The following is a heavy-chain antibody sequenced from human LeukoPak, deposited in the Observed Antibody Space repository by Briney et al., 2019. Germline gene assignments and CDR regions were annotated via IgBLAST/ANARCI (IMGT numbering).Heavy chain of an antibody. CDR1: GFTVSSNE. J-gene: IGHJ4*02. D-gene: IGHD4-17*01. Sequence: GGSLRLSCAASGFTVSSNEMSWVRQAPGKGLEWVSSISGGSTYYADSRKGRFTISRDNSKNSLYLQMNSLRAEDTAVYYCARAHTMTTVTTFGYWGQGTLVTVSS. CDR2: ISGGST. V-gene: IGHV3-38-3*01. CDR3: ARAHTMTTVTTFGY.